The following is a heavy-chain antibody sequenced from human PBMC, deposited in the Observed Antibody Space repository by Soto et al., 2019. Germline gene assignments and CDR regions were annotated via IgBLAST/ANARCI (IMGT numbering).Heavy chain of an antibody. D-gene: IGHD3-9*01. V-gene: IGHV1-18*01. CDR1: GYTFTSYG. CDR2: ISAYNGNT. Sequence: GASVKVSCKASGYTFTSYGISWVRQAPGQGLEWMGWISAYNGNTNYAQKLQGRVTMTTDTSTSTAYMELRSLRSDDTAVYYCPRDSYGGIYDILTGYNWFDPWGQVTLVTVSS. CDR3: PRDSYGGIYDILTGYNWFDP. J-gene: IGHJ5*02.